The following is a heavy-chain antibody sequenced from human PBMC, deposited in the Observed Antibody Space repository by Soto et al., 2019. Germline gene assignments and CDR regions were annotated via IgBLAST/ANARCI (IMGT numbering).Heavy chain of an antibody. D-gene: IGHD1-26*01. CDR3: AKDPRGADWFDP. Sequence: GGALRRSCAASGFTFSSYAMSWVRQAPGKGLEWVSAISGSGGSTYYADCVKGRFTISRDNSKNTLYLQMNSLRAEDTAVYYCAKDPRGADWFDPWGQGTLVTVSS. CDR1: GFTFSSYA. CDR2: ISGSGGST. J-gene: IGHJ5*02. V-gene: IGHV3-23*01.